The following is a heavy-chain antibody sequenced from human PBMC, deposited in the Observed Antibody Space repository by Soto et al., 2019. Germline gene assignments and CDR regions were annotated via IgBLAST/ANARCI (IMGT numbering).Heavy chain of an antibody. Sequence: DVQLLESGGGLVQPGGSLRLSCAASGFTFSNYAMNWVRQAPGKGLEWVSGISDTGGSTYYAASVKGRLTISRDNSKNTLSLQMNSLRAEDTAIYYCAKPITGTTRVDYWGQGTLVTVSS. CDR1: GFTFSNYA. D-gene: IGHD1-7*01. CDR3: AKPITGTTRVDY. J-gene: IGHJ4*02. V-gene: IGHV3-23*01. CDR2: ISDTGGST.